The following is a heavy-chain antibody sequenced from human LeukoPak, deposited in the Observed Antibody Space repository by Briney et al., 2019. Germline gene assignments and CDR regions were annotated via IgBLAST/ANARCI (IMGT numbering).Heavy chain of an antibody. D-gene: IGHD4-17*01. CDR3: ARHGYGDYVVAFDI. CDR2: IYYTGST. V-gene: IGHV4-39*01. J-gene: IGHJ3*02. CDR1: GGSITSSDYY. Sequence: SETLSLTCTVSGGSITSSDYYWSWIRQPPGKGLEWIGTIYYTGSTYYNPSLKSRVTISVDTSKNQFSLKLNSVTAADTAVYYCARHGYGDYVVAFDIWGQGTMVTVSS.